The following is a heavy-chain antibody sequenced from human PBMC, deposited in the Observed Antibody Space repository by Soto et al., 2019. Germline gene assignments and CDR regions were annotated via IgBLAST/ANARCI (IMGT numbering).Heavy chain of an antibody. D-gene: IGHD4-4*01. J-gene: IGHJ4*02. V-gene: IGHV3-30-3*01. CDR1: GFTFRSYA. Sequence: XVCLRLSFAACGFTFRSYAMHWVRQAPGKGLEWVAVISYDGSNKYYADSVKGRFTISRDNSKNTLYLQMNSLRAEDTAVYYCARDFHSTYVGYWGQGTLXT. CDR2: ISYDGSNK. CDR3: ARDFHSTYVGY.